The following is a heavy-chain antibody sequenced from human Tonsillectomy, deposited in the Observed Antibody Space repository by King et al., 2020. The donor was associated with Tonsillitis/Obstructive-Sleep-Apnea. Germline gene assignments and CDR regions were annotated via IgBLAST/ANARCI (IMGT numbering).Heavy chain of an antibody. V-gene: IGHV3-72*01. CDR3: TRGCLGAAPCYDAFNM. CDR2: SRSKANNYST. Sequence: VQLVESGGGLVQPGGSLRLSCVVSGFTFSDHYMEWVRQAPGKGLEWVGRSRSKANNYSTKYAASVKDRFTISRDDSKNSLYLQMSSLKIEDTAVYYCTRGCLGAAPCYDAFNMWGQGTMVTVSS. J-gene: IGHJ3*02. CDR1: GFTFSDHY. D-gene: IGHD2-15*01.